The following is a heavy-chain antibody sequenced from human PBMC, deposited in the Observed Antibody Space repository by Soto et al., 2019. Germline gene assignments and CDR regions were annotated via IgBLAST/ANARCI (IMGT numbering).Heavy chain of an antibody. Sequence: QVQLVESGGGVVQPGRSLRLSCAASGFTFSSYGMHWVRQAPGKGLEWVAVIWYDGSNKYYADSVKGRFTISRDNSKNTLYLQMNSLRAEETAVYYCASGLVTRTYSYDSNGADAFDIWGQGTMVTVSS. D-gene: IGHD3-22*01. V-gene: IGHV3-33*01. CDR3: ASGLVTRTYSYDSNGADAFDI. CDR1: GFTFSSYG. J-gene: IGHJ3*02. CDR2: IWYDGSNK.